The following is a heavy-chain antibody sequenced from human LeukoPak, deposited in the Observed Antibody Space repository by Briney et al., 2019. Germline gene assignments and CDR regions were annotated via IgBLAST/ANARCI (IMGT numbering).Heavy chain of an antibody. CDR1: GGSISRYY. V-gene: IGHV4-59*08. CDR3: ARQGARGGAFDI. Sequence: XXXSXXCTVSGGSISRYYXXWIRQPPGKXLEWVGYIYDSGTTDYNPSLKSRVTISEDTSKNQFSLKLSSVTAADTAVYYCARQGARGGAFDIWGQGTMVTVSS. D-gene: IGHD6-6*01. J-gene: IGHJ3*02. CDR2: IYDSGTT.